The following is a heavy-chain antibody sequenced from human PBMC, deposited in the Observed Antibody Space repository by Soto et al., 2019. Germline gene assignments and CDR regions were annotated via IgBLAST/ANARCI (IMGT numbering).Heavy chain of an antibody. CDR2: ISSSSSYI. J-gene: IGHJ6*03. CDR1: GFTFSSYS. Sequence: GGSLRLSCAASGFTFSSYSMNWVRQAPGKGLEWVSSISSSSSYIYYADSVKGRFTISRDNAKNSLYLQMNSLRAEDTAVYYCARDPRPSGTIYYYYYMDVWGKGTTVTVSS. CDR3: ARDPRPSGTIYYYYYMDV. D-gene: IGHD1-1*01. V-gene: IGHV3-21*01.